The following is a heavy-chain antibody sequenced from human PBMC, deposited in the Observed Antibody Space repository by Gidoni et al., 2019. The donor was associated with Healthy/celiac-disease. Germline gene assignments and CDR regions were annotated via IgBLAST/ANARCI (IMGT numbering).Heavy chain of an antibody. Sequence: EVQLLESGGGLVQPGGSLRLSCAASGFTFSSYAMSWVRQAPGKGLEWVSAISGSGGSTYYADSVKGRFTISRDNSKNTLYLQMNSLRAEDTAVYYCAKDLNRSQQWLVPLDLFDYWGQGTLVTVSS. J-gene: IGHJ4*02. CDR2: ISGSGGST. D-gene: IGHD6-19*01. CDR3: AKDLNRSQQWLVPLDLFDY. CDR1: GFTFSSYA. V-gene: IGHV3-23*01.